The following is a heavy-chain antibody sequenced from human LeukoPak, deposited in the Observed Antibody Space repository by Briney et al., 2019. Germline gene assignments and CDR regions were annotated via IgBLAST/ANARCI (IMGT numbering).Heavy chain of an antibody. CDR2: ISGSGGST. CDR3: AKDTYYYDSSGYYDY. J-gene: IGHJ4*02. D-gene: IGHD3-22*01. CDR1: GFTFSSYA. V-gene: IGHV3-23*01. Sequence: QAGGSLRLSCAASGFTFSSYAMSWVRQAPGKGLEWVSAISGSGGSTYYADSVKGRFTISRDNSKNTLYLQMNSLRAEDTAVYYCAKDTYYYDSSGYYDYWGQGTLVTVSS.